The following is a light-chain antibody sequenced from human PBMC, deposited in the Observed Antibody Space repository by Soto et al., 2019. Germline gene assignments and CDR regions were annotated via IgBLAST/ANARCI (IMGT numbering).Light chain of an antibody. CDR3: AAWDARLNGVV. J-gene: IGLJ3*02. CDR1: SSNIGTNT. CDR2: SND. Sequence: QSVLTQPPSTSGTPGQRVTISCSGSSSNIGTNTVNWYQQVPGTAPKLLIYSNDQRPSGVPDRFSGSMSGTSVSLAISGLQSEDEADYFCAAWDARLNGVVFGGGTKVTVL. V-gene: IGLV1-44*01.